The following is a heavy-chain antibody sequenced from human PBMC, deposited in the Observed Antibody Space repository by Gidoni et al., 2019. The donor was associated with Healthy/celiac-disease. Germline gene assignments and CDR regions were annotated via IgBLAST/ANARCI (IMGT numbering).Heavy chain of an antibody. D-gene: IGHD3-3*01. J-gene: IGHJ6*02. Sequence: QITLKESGPTLVKPTQTLTLTCTFSGFSLSTSGVGVGWIRQPPGKALEWLALIYWNDDKRYSPSLKSRLTITKDTSKNQVVLTMTNMDPVDTATYYCAHTYYDFWSGYSDVYYYYGMDVWGQGTTVTVSS. CDR2: IYWNDDK. CDR3: AHTYYDFWSGYSDVYYYYGMDV. CDR1: GFSLSTSGVG. V-gene: IGHV2-5*01.